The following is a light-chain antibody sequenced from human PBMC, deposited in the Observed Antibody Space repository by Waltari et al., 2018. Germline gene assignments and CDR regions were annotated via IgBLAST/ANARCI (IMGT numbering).Light chain of an antibody. CDR1: SADVGGYNL. CDR2: EVN. J-gene: IGLJ2*01. V-gene: IGLV2-23*02. CDR3: CSYGGVNTLGVL. Sequence: QSALTQPASVSGSPGQSITITCTGSSADVGGYNLVSWYQHHPGQAPRLLIYEVNERPSGFPSRFSGSKSGNTASLTISGLQIEDEADYYCCSYGGVNTLGVLFGGGSKLTV.